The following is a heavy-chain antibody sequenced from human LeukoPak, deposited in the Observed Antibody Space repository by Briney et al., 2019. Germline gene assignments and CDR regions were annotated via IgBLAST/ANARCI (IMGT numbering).Heavy chain of an antibody. CDR3: ARDLNERASDY. J-gene: IGHJ4*02. CDR2: ISYDGSNK. Sequence: GSLRLSCAASGFTFSSYAMHWVRQAPGKGLEWVAVISYDGSNKYYADSVKGRFTISRDNAKNSLYLQMNSLRAEDTAVYYYARDLNERASDYWGQGTLVTVSS. D-gene: IGHD1-1*01. CDR1: GFTFSSYA. V-gene: IGHV3-30*04.